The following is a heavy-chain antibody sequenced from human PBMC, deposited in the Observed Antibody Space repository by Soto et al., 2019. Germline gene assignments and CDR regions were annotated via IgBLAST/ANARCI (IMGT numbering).Heavy chain of an antibody. J-gene: IGHJ6*02. Sequence: QVQLVQSGAEVKKPGASVKVSCKASGYTFTSYAMHWVRQAPGQRLEWMGWINAGNGNTKYSQKFQGRVTITRDTSASTAYMELRSLRSEDTAVYYCARGITMVRGVVKKTYYYYGMDVWGQGTTVTVSS. CDR2: INAGNGNT. D-gene: IGHD3-10*01. V-gene: IGHV1-3*01. CDR3: ARGITMVRGVVKKTYYYYGMDV. CDR1: GYTFTSYA.